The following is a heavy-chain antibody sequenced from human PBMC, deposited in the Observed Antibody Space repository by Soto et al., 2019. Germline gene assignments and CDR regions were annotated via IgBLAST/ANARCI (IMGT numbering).Heavy chain of an antibody. D-gene: IGHD3-22*01. CDR3: ARPRSYYYDSSAERAFVI. Sequence: QVQLVQSGAEVKKPGSSVKVSCKASGGTFSNYGISWVRQAPGQGPEWLGGIIPLFGTANYAQRFQGRVTITADESTSTAYMELSSLRSEDTAVYYCARPRSYYYDSSAERAFVIWGQGTMVTVSS. CDR1: GGTFSNYG. V-gene: IGHV1-69*01. CDR2: IIPLFGTA. J-gene: IGHJ3*02.